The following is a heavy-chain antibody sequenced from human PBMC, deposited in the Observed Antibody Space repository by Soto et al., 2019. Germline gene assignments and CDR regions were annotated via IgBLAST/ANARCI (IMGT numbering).Heavy chain of an antibody. D-gene: IGHD3-22*01. J-gene: IGHJ3*02. Sequence: SETLFLTCTVSGGSISSYYWSWIRQPPGKGLEWIGYIYYSGSTNYNPSLKSRVTISVDTSKNQFSLKLSSVTAADTAVYYCARSQDYYDSSGYYYVWSRDAFDIWGQGTMVTVSS. CDR2: IYYSGST. CDR3: ARSQDYYDSSGYYYVWSRDAFDI. CDR1: GGSISSYY. V-gene: IGHV4-59*01.